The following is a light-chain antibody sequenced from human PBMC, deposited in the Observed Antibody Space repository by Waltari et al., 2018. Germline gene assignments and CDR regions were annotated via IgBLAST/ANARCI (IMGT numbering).Light chain of an antibody. J-gene: IGKJ1*01. CDR2: GAS. V-gene: IGKV3-20*01. CDR1: EGVSRA. Sequence: SCWAGEGVSRALGWYQQNPGQDPGLLIFGASNGATGIPDRFSGSGSETDCSLTISRLEPEDFGVYYCQHYVRLPATFGRGTKVEIK. CDR3: QHYVRLPAT.